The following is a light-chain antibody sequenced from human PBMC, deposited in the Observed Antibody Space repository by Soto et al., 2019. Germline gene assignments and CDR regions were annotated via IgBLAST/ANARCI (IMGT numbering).Light chain of an antibody. Sequence: EIVLTQSPGTLSLSPGEGATVSCRASQMVSSTYLAWYQQKPGQAPRLLIHSASSRAPGIPDRFSGSGSGTDFTLTISRLEPEDFAVYYCQQYGNSPPTTFGGGTKVEIK. CDR3: QQYGNSPPTT. J-gene: IGKJ4*01. V-gene: IGKV3-20*01. CDR1: QMVSSTY. CDR2: SAS.